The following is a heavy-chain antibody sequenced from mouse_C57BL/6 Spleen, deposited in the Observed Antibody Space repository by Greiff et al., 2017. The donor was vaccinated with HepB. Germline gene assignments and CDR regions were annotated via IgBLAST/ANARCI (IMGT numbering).Heavy chain of an antibody. CDR3: ARDGGYDYALDY. J-gene: IGHJ2*01. V-gene: IGHV5-16*01. D-gene: IGHD2-4*01. CDR1: GFTFSDYY. Sequence: EVQLVESGGGLVQPGSSMKLSCTASGFTFSDYYMAWVRQVPEKGLEWVANINYDGSSTYYLDSLKSRFIISRDNAKNILYLQMSSLKSEDTATYYCARDGGYDYALDYWGQGTTLTVSS. CDR2: INYDGSST.